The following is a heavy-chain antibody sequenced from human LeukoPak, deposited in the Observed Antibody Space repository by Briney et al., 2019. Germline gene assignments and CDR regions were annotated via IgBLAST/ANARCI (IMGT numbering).Heavy chain of an antibody. D-gene: IGHD6-6*01. CDR2: IFASGST. CDR1: GDSISSYY. V-gene: IGHV4-4*07. CDR3: AREYSSSSGKNAFDI. J-gene: IGHJ3*02. Sequence: PSETLSLTCTVSGDSISSYYWSWIGQPAGKGLEWIGRIFASGSTNYNPSLKSRVTMSVDTSKNQFSLKLTSVTAADTAVYYCAREYSSSSGKNAFDIWGQGTMVTVSS.